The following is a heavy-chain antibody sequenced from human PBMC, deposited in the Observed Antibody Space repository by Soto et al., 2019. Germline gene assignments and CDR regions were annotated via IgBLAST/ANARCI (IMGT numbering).Heavy chain of an antibody. D-gene: IGHD3-10*01. V-gene: IGHV3-23*01. CDR2: ISGSAAST. CDR1: GFTFNNFA. Sequence: EVQLLESGGGLVQPGGSLRLSCAASGFTFNNFAMNWVRQAPGKGLQWVSTISGSAASTFYADSVKGRFTISRDNLKNALFLQMNSLRVEDTAIYYCAKDRGYYGSGNHLSGFDVWGQGTMVTVSS. J-gene: IGHJ3*01. CDR3: AKDRGYYGSGNHLSGFDV.